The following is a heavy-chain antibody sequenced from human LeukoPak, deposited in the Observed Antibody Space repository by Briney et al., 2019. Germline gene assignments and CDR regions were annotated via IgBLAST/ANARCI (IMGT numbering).Heavy chain of an antibody. Sequence: GGSLRLSCGASGFTFSSSTMHWVRQGPGKGLEWVAYIAHHGNNKYYADSVKGRFTISRDNSKGSLYLQMNSLRADDTAVYYCAKDGSWSCTDWGQGTLVRVSS. J-gene: IGHJ4*02. D-gene: IGHD2-8*02. CDR2: IAHHGNNK. CDR1: GFTFSSST. CDR3: AKDGSWSCTD. V-gene: IGHV3-30*02.